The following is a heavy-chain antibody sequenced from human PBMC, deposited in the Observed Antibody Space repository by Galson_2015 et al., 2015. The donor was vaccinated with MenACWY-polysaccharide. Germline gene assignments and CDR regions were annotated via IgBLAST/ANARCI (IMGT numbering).Heavy chain of an antibody. CDR2: IIGSGGRT. D-gene: IGHD5-24*01. CDR3: AKHKGWEVANYWMDV. CDR1: GLTFSSFA. J-gene: IGHJ6*04. Sequence: SLRLSCAASGLTFSSFAMTWVRQAPGKGLEWVSTIIGSGGRTYYAASVRGRFTISRDNSKDTLYLQMNSLRADDTAIYFCAKHKGWEVANYWMDVWGKGTTVTVSS. V-gene: IGHV3-23*01.